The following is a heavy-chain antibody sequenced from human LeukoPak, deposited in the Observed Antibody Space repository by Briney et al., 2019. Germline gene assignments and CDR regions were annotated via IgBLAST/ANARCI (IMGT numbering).Heavy chain of an antibody. CDR2: INPSGGST. Sequence: ASVKASCKASGYTFTSYYMHWVRQAPGQGLEWMGIINPSGGSTSYAQKFQGRVTMTRDTSTSTVYMELSSLRSEDTAVYYCARDTPGPAAAGEQWLVPGDYWGQGTLVTVSS. V-gene: IGHV1-46*01. D-gene: IGHD6-19*01. CDR1: GYTFTSYY. CDR3: ARDTPGPAAAGEQWLVPGDY. J-gene: IGHJ4*02.